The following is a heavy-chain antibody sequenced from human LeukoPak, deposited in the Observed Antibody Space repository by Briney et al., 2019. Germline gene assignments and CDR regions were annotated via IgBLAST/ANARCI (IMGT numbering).Heavy chain of an antibody. J-gene: IGHJ6*03. CDR2: ISLVVEYA. Sequence: GRTLCLSRAVSGYTFSSFGVLSVRQAPRKGVEGVAMISLVVEYAEYAAPVKGRFTISRDNSKKTMHVEMRSLRPEATAVYHCWVGFCSFSTCYEWRDGYYQFDVWGRGLTVIVSS. V-gene: IGHV3-30*03. CDR3: WVGFCSFSTCYEWRDGYYQFDV. CDR1: GYTFSSFG. D-gene: IGHD2-2*01.